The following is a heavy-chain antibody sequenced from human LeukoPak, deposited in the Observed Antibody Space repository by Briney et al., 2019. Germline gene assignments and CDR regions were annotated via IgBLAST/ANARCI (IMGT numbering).Heavy chain of an antibody. V-gene: IGHV4-4*07. CDR1: GASISSYY. CDR2: IYTSGST. CDR3: VKTIAAAGTRAFDI. D-gene: IGHD6-13*01. Sequence: SQTLSLTCTVSGASISSYYWSWIRQPAGKGLEWIGRIYTSGSTNYNPSLKSRVTISVDKSKNQFSLKLSSVTAADTAVYYCVKTIAAAGTRAFDIWGQGTMVTVSS. J-gene: IGHJ3*02.